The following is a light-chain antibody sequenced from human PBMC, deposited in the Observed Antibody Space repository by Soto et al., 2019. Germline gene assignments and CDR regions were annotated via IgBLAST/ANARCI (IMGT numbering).Light chain of an antibody. CDR2: GNN. CDR3: QSYDSSLSGWV. J-gene: IGLJ3*02. CDR1: SSNIGAGYD. Sequence: QSVLTQPPSVSGAPGQRVTISCTGSSSNIGAGYDVHWYQQLPGTAPKLLIYGNNNRPSGVPDRFFGSKSGTSASLAITGLQAEDEADYYCQSYDSSLSGWVFGGGTKLTGL. V-gene: IGLV1-40*01.